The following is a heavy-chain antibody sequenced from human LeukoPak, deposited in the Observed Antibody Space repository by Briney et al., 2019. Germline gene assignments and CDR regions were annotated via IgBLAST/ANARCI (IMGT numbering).Heavy chain of an antibody. Sequence: ASVKASCKASGYTFTSYGISWVRQAPGQGLEWMGWISAYNGNTNYAQKLQGRVTMTTDTSTSTAYMELRSLRSDDTAVYYCARVVQHGSGSYPPLGYWGQGTLVTVSS. CDR3: ARVVQHGSGSYPPLGY. J-gene: IGHJ4*02. CDR1: GYTFTSYG. V-gene: IGHV1-18*01. CDR2: ISAYNGNT. D-gene: IGHD3-10*01.